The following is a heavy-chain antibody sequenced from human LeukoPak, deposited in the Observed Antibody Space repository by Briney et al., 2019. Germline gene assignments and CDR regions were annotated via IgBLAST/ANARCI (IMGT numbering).Heavy chain of an antibody. CDR2: INHSGST. V-gene: IGHV4-34*01. D-gene: IGHD3-3*01. Sequence: SETLSLTCAVYGESLSVYYSSCIPQPPGKGLEWIGEINHSGSTNYNPSLTSRVTISVGTSKNQFPLKLHSTTASHTAVYFCAKGRRITIFGVAYENWFDPWGQGTLVTVSS. CDR3: AKGRRITIFGVAYENWFDP. J-gene: IGHJ5*02. CDR1: GESLSVYY.